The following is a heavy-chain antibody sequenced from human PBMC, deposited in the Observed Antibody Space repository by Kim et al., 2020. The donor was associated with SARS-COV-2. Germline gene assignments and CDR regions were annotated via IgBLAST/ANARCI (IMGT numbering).Heavy chain of an antibody. CDR3: TRDRERYYYDSSGYYPRDAFDI. Sequence: GGSLRLSCTASGFTFGDYTMSWVRQAPGKGLEWVGFIRSKAYGGTTEYAASVKGRFTISRDDSKSIAYLQMNSLKTEDTAVYYCTRDRERYYYDSSGYYPRDAFDIWGQGTMVTVSS. D-gene: IGHD3-22*01. CDR1: GFTFGDYT. V-gene: IGHV3-49*04. CDR2: IRSKAYGGTT. J-gene: IGHJ3*02.